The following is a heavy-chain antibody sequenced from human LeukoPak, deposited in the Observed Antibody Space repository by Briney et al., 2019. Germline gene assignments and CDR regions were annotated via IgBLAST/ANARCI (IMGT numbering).Heavy chain of an antibody. Sequence: GGSLRLSCAASGFAFSNYVMHWVRQAPGKGLEWVVVISYDGSNIYYADSVKGRFTISRDNSKNTVYLQMNSLSAEDTAVYYCAKDGPTVTIFGHFDYWGHGTLVTVSS. CDR3: AKDGPTVTIFGHFDY. V-gene: IGHV3-30*18. CDR1: GFAFSNYV. CDR2: ISYDGSNI. J-gene: IGHJ4*01. D-gene: IGHD4-17*01.